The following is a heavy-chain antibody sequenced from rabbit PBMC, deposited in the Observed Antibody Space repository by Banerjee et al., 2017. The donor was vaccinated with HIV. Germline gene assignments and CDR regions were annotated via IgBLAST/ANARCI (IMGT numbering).Heavy chain of an antibody. CDR2: IYVDNGRT. Sequence: EESGGDLVKPEGSLTLTCTASGFSFSSSYWICWVRQAPGKGLEWIACIYVDNGRTYYASWAKGRFTISKTSSTTVTLQMTSLTAADTATYFCAREYYIYGAAGYAYTGQFTLWGPGTLVTVS. CDR3: AREYYIYGAAGYAYTGQFTL. D-gene: IGHD6-1*01. CDR1: GFSFSSSYW. V-gene: IGHV1S45*01. J-gene: IGHJ4*01.